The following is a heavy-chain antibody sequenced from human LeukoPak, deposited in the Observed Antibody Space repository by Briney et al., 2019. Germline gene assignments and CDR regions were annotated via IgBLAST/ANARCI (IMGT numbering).Heavy chain of an antibody. Sequence: GASVKVSCKASGYTFTGSYMHWVRQAPGQGLEWMGWIKSNSGGSNYAQKFQGRVTMTRDRSISTAYMELSLLRSDDTAAYYCAIEREHNMAPLYMDVWGKGTTVTVSS. D-gene: IGHD1-14*01. V-gene: IGHV1-2*02. J-gene: IGHJ6*03. CDR3: AIEREHNMAPLYMDV. CDR1: GYTFTGSY. CDR2: IKSNSGGS.